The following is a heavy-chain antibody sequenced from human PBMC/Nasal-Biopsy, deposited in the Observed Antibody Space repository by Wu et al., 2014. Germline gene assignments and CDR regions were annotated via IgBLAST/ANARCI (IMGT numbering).Heavy chain of an antibody. CDR3: ARDQGGIAALGTAGWFDL. V-gene: IGHV3-33*01. CDR2: IWYDGSNK. Sequence: LRLSCAASGFTFSSYGMHWVRQAPGKGLEWVAVIWYDGSNKYYADSVKGRFTLSRDNSKNTLYLQMNSLRAEDTAVYYCARDQGGIAALGTAGWFDLWGQGTLVTVSS. J-gene: IGHJ5*02. CDR1: GFTFSSYG. D-gene: IGHD6-13*01.